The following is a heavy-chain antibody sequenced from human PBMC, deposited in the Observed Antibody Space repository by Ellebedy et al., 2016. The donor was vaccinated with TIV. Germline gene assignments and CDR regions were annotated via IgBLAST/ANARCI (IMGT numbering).Heavy chain of an antibody. CDR2: INHSGST. CDR1: GGSFSGYY. Sequence: SETLSLTCAVYGGSFSGYYWSWIRQPPGKGLEWIGEINHSGSTNYNPSLKSRVTISVDTSKNQFSLKLSSVTAADTAVYYCLADYGSSGSPSNWGQGTLVTVSS. J-gene: IGHJ4*02. CDR3: LADYGSSGSPSN. D-gene: IGHD3-22*01. V-gene: IGHV4-34*01.